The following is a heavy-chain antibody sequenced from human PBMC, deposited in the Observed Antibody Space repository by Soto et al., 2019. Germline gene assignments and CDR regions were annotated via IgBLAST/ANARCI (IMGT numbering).Heavy chain of an antibody. CDR2: ISSNGGST. V-gene: IGHV3-64D*06. CDR3: VKQYSGSWYEAFPN. D-gene: IGHD6-13*01. CDR1: GVTFSSYA. Sequence: LRLSRSSSGVTFSSYAKHSVRQAPGKGREYVSAISSNGGSTYYAYSVKGRFTISRDNSKNTLYLQMSSLRAEDTAVYYCVKQYSGSWYEAFPNWGQGTLVTVSS. J-gene: IGHJ1*01.